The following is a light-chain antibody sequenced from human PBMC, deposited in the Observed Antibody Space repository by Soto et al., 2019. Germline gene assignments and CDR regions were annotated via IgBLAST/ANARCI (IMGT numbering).Light chain of an antibody. CDR2: AAS. V-gene: IGKV1-9*01. CDR3: QHLDSYPIT. CDR1: QGISNY. Sequence: DIQLTQSPSFLSASVGDRVTITCRASQGISNYVLWYQQKPGKAPKLLIYAASTLQSGVASRFSGSGSGTEFTLTISSLPPEDFAIYYCQHLDSYPITFGQGTRLEIK. J-gene: IGKJ5*01.